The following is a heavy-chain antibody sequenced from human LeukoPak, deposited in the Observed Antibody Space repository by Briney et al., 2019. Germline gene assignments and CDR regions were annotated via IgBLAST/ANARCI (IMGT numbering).Heavy chain of an antibody. CDR3: ARSTYYDFWSGYPKTNWFDP. CDR1: GFTFSSYW. CDR2: INSDGSST. Sequence: PGGSLRLSCAASGFTFSSYWMHWVRHAPGKGLVWVSRINSDGSSTSYADSVKGRFTISRDNAKNTLYLQMNSLRAEDTAVYYCARSTYYDFWSGYPKTNWFDPWGQGTLVTVSS. J-gene: IGHJ5*02. V-gene: IGHV3-74*01. D-gene: IGHD3-3*01.